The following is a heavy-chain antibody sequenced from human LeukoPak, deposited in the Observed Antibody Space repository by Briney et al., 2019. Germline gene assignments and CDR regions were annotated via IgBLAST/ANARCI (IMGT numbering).Heavy chain of an antibody. J-gene: IGHJ6*03. CDR1: GFTFSDYY. CDR3: AREYAGSYDYYYYMDV. V-gene: IGHV3-11*04. CDR2: ISSSGSTI. Sequence: GGSLRLSCAASGFTFSDYYMSWIRQAPGKGLEWVSYISSSGSTIYYADSVKGRFTISRDNAKNSLYLQMNSLRAEDTAVYYYAREYAGSYDYYYYMDVWGKGTTVTVSS. D-gene: IGHD1-26*01.